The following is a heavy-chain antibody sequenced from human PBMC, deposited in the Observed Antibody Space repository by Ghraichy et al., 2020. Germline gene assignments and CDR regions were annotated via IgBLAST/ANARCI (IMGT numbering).Heavy chain of an antibody. CDR2: IYYSGST. CDR3: ARRLSTVTKGYYYYYYMDV. V-gene: IGHV4-39*01. J-gene: IGHJ6*03. CDR1: GGSISSSSYY. D-gene: IGHD4-17*01. Sequence: SETLSLTCTVSGGSISSSSYYWGWIRQPPGKGLEWIGSIYYSGSTYYNPSLKSRVTISVDTSKNQFSLKLSSVTAADTAVYYCARRLSTVTKGYYYYYYMDVWGKGTMVTVSS.